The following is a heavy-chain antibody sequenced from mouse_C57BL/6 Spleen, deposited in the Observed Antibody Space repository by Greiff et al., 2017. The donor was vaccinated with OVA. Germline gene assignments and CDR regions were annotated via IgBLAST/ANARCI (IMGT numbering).Heavy chain of an antibody. V-gene: IGHV1-54*01. D-gene: IGHD2-5*01. CDR2: INPGSGGT. Sequence: QVRLQQSGAELVRPGTSVKVSCKASGYAFTNYLIEWVKQRPGQGLEWIGVINPGSGGTNYNEKFKGKATLTADKSSSTAYMQLSSLTSEDSAVYFCARGNSNGDFDYWGQGTTLTVSS. CDR3: ARGNSNGDFDY. J-gene: IGHJ2*01. CDR1: GYAFTNYL.